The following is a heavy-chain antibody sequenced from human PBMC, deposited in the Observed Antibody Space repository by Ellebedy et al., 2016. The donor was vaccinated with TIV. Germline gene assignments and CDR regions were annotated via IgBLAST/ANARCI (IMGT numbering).Heavy chain of an antibody. V-gene: IGHV1-46*01. J-gene: IGHJ4*02. Sequence: ASVKVSCKASGYTFTSYFMYWVRQAPGQGLEWMGIINPNGGGTNYAQKFQGRVTMTRDTSTSTVYMELSSLRSEDTAVYYCAGGDKYYYESSGYHYTYWGQGTLVTVSS. D-gene: IGHD3-22*01. CDR2: INPNGGGT. CDR1: GYTFTSYF. CDR3: AGGDKYYYESSGYHYTY.